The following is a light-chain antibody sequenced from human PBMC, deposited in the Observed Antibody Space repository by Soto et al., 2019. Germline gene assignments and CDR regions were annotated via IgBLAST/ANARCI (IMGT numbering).Light chain of an antibody. CDR1: QSVSSSY. CDR2: GAS. J-gene: IGKJ1*01. V-gene: IGKV3-20*01. Sequence: EIVLTQSPGTLSLSPGEGATLSCRASQSVSSSYIAWYQQRPGQTPSLLIYGASTRATGIPDRFSGSGSGTDFTLTISRLEPEDFAVYYCQQYGRTFGQGTKVDIK. CDR3: QQYGRT.